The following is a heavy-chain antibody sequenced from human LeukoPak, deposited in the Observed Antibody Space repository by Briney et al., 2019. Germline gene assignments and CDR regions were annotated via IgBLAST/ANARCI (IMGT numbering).Heavy chain of an antibody. CDR2: IDTSGSYI. CDR1: GFPFTSYG. V-gene: IGHV3-21*01. J-gene: IGHJ3*02. D-gene: IGHD3-10*01. Sequence: GGSLRLPCTASGFPFTSYGMNWVRQAPGKGLEWVSFIDTSGSYIYYGDSLKGRVTISRDNAKNSLYLQMNGLRAEDTAVYYCARGRSITLLRGVAMSDGFDIWGQGAMVTVSS. CDR3: ARGRSITLLRGVAMSDGFDI.